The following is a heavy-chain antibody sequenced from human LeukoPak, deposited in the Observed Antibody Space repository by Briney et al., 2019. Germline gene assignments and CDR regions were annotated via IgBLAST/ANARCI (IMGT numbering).Heavy chain of an antibody. V-gene: IGHV4-59*01. D-gene: IGHD5-18*01. J-gene: IGHJ4*02. CDR2: IYYSGST. CDR3: ATLRYSYGYYGPCHF. Sequence: SETLSLTCTLSGDSISHYYWSWIRQPPGKGLEWIGCIYYSGSTNYNPSLKSRVTISVDTSRTQFSLRLSSVTAADTAVYYCATLRYSYGYYGPCHFWGQGTLVTVSS. CDR1: GDSISHYY.